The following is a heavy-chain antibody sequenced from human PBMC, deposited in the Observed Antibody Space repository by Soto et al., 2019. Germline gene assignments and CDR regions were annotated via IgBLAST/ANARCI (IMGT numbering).Heavy chain of an antibody. CDR2: VNHGGTS. CDR1: GGSFSGYY. D-gene: IGHD5-18*01. J-gene: IGHJ6*02. CDR3: ARGGGYSYGYPAWPLYYYYYGMDV. V-gene: IGHV4-34*01. Sequence: PSETLSLTCAVHGGSFSGYYWDWIRQPPGKGLEWIGEVNHGGTSNYNPSLKSRAIISVDTSKNQFSLKLSSVTAADTAVYYCARGGGYSYGYPAWPLYYYYYGMDVWGQGTTVTFS.